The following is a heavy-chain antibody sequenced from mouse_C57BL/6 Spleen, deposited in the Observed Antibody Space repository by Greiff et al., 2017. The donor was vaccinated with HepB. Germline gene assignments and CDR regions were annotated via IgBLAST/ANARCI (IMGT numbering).Heavy chain of an antibody. Sequence: EVQLQQSGAELVKPGASVKLSCTASGFNIKDYYMHWVKQRPEQGLEWIGRIDPEDGETKYDPKFQGKATITADTSSNTAYLQLSSLTSEDTAVYYCASDLTGYWGQGTTLTVSS. CDR1: GFNIKDYY. D-gene: IGHD2-13*01. J-gene: IGHJ2*01. CDR2: IDPEDGET. CDR3: ASDLTGY. V-gene: IGHV14-2*01.